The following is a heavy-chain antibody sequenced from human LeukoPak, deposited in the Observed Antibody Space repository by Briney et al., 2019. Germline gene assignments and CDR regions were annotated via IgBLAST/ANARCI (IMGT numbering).Heavy chain of an antibody. CDR2: ISAYNGNT. D-gene: IGHD2-2*01. Sequence: ASVKVSCRASGYTFTSYGISWVRQAPGQGLEWMGWISAYNGNTNYAQKLQGRVTMTTDTSTSTAYMELRSLRSDDTAVYYCATIRGSGYCSSTSCYDYYYYGMDVWGQGTTVTVSS. J-gene: IGHJ6*02. CDR3: ATIRGSGYCSSTSCYDYYYYGMDV. CDR1: GYTFTSYG. V-gene: IGHV1-18*01.